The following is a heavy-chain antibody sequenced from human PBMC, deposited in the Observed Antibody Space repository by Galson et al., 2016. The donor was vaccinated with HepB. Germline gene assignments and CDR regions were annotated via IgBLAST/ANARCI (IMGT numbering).Heavy chain of an antibody. Sequence: SLRLSCAASGLTFSNYVMSWVRQAPGKGLEWVSGISASSTYYPDSVKGRFTISRDNSKNTLYLQMNSLRGVDTAIYYCAKGWMDVWGQGTTVTVSS. V-gene: IGHV3-23*01. D-gene: IGHD5-24*01. CDR2: ISASST. J-gene: IGHJ6*02. CDR3: AKGWMDV. CDR1: GLTFSNYV.